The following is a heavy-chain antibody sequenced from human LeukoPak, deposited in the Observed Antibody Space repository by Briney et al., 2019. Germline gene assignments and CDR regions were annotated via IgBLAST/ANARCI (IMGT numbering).Heavy chain of an antibody. CDR3: ARQEIGLRSFDP. CDR2: INSDGSST. V-gene: IGHV3-74*03. CDR1: GFTFTSYW. J-gene: IGHJ5*02. Sequence: GGSLRLSCAAFGFTFTSYWMHWVRQAPGKGLVWVSRINSDGSSTTYADSVKGRFTISRDNAKKTLYLQMNSLRVEDTAVYYCARQEIGLRSFDPWGQGTLVTVSS. D-gene: IGHD3/OR15-3a*01.